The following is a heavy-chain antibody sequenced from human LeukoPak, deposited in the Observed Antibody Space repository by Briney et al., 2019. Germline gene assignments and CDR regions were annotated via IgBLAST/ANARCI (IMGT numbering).Heavy chain of an antibody. CDR1: GGSISSYY. D-gene: IGHD5-24*01. CDR2: IYTSGST. Sequence: SETLSLTCTVSGGSISSYYWSWIRQPPGKGLEWIGYIYTSGSTNYNPSLKSRVTISVDTSKNQFSLKLSSVTAADTAVYYCARRTRLQYNGHYYCYYMDVWGKGTTVTVSS. CDR3: ARRTRLQYNGHYYCYYMDV. V-gene: IGHV4-4*09. J-gene: IGHJ6*03.